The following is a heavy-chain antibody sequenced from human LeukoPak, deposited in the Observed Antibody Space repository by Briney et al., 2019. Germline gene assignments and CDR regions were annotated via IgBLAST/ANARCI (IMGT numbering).Heavy chain of an antibody. CDR1: GFTFSNAW. J-gene: IGHJ4*02. CDR2: ISGSGGST. V-gene: IGHV3-23*01. Sequence: PGGSLRLSCAASGFTFSNAWMSWVRQAPGKGLEWVSIISGSGGSTYYADSVKGRFTISRDNSRNTLYLQMISLRAEDTAVYYCAKSGYNRFDYWGQGTLVTVSS. CDR3: AKSGYNRFDY. D-gene: IGHD5-24*01.